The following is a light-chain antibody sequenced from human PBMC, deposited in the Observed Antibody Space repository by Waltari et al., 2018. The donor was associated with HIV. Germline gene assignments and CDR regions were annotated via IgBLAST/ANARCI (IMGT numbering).Light chain of an antibody. CDR2: DNH. CDR1: TPNIWDAF. J-gene: IGLJ2*01. V-gene: IGLV1-51*01. CDR3: GTWSRSLRGAV. Sequence: QSALTQPPSVSAAPAQRVTISSSTSTPNIWDAFVSWYQLLPGAAPKLVIYDNHNPPSGIPDRFAGSKSGTSSTLAITGLQTEDECVYFCGTWSRSLRGAVFGAGTKLTVL.